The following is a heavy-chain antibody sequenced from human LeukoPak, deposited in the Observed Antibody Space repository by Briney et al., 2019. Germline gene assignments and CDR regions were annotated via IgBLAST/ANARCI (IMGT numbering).Heavy chain of an antibody. CDR3: ARGDDFSGDH. D-gene: IGHD1-1*01. CDR2: IHPEGNEK. V-gene: IGHV3-7*04. Sequence: GGSLRLSCVVSGFTFSNFWMSWVRQAPGRGLEWVANIHPEGNEKYHVESVKGRFTISRDNAKNLLFLRMNGLRVEDTAVYYCARGDDFSGDHWGQGTLVTVSS. J-gene: IGHJ4*02. CDR1: GFTFSNFW.